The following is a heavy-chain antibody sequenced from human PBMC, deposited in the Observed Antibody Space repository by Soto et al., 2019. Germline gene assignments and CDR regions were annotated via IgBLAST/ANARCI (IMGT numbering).Heavy chain of an antibody. D-gene: IGHD6-19*01. CDR3: VRGPAGSGWSYDY. J-gene: IGHJ4*02. CDR1: GGSFSTNF. Sequence: QVHLQQWGARLLKPSETLSLTCAVYGGSFSTNFWSWIRQTPGKGLEWIGEINHSGSTQYNPSLMSRVNITKHMSRIQFSLRMSSVTDSDTAMYYCVRGPAGSGWSYDYWGQGSLVTVSS. V-gene: IGHV4-34*01. CDR2: INHSGST.